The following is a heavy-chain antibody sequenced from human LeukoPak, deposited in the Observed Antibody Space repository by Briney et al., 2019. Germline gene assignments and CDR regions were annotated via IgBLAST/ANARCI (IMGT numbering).Heavy chain of an antibody. D-gene: IGHD1-1*01. V-gene: IGHV3-48*04. CDR1: GFTFSTYA. Sequence: GGSLRLSCAASGFTFSTYAMNWVRQAPGKGLEWVSYISSSSSTIYYADSVKGRFTISRDNAKNSLYLQMNSLRAEDTAVYYCARQGNGGGPWGQGTLVTVSS. J-gene: IGHJ5*02. CDR3: ARQGNGGGP. CDR2: ISSSSSTI.